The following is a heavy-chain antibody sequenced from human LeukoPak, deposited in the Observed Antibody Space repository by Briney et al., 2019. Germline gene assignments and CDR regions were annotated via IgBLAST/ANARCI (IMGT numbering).Heavy chain of an antibody. CDR2: IYYTGST. CDR1: GGSISSSTHY. V-gene: IGHV4-39*01. D-gene: IGHD3-3*01. J-gene: IGHJ4*02. Sequence: SETLSLTCIVSGGSISSSTHYWGWIRQPPGKGLEWMGSIYYTGSTYYNPSLRSRATISVDTSKNQFSLKLSSVTAADTAVYYCARRGGSGYYSPFDSWGQGTLVTVSS. CDR3: ARRGGSGYYSPFDS.